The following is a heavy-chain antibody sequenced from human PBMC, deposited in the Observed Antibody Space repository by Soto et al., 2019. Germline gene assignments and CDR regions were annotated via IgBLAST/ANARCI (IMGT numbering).Heavy chain of an antibody. Sequence: GASVKVSCKASGYTFTVYEIHWVRPAPGQRLEWMGWINAGNGNTRYSQKFQGRVTINRDTSASTAYMELSSLISDDTAVYYCARERGSNAFETFDIWGQGSMVTVSS. CDR1: GYTFTVYE. CDR2: INAGNGNT. CDR3: ARERGSNAFETFDI. D-gene: IGHD2-15*01. V-gene: IGHV1-3*01. J-gene: IGHJ3*02.